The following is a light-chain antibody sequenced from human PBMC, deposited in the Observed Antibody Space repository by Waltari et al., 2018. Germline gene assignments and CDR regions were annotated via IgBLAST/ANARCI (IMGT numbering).Light chain of an antibody. CDR1: SGHSSYA. CDR3: QTWGTGIRV. J-gene: IGLJ2*01. V-gene: IGLV4-69*01. Sequence: QLVLPQSPSASPSLGASVKLTCTLSSGHSSYAIAWPQQQPEKGPRYLMKLNSDGSHSKGDGIPDRFSGSSSGAERYLTISSLQSEDEADYYCQTWGTGIRVFGGGTKLTVL. CDR2: LNSDGSH.